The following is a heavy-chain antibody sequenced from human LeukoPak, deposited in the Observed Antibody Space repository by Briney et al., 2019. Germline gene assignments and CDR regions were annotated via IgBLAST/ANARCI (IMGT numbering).Heavy chain of an antibody. CDR2: INHSGST. CDR3: ARGGYDFWSGYYRTYYYYYMDV. J-gene: IGHJ6*03. V-gene: IGHV4-34*01. D-gene: IGHD3-3*01. Sequence: SETLSLTCAVSGGSFSGYYWRWIRQPPGKGLEWIGEINHSGSTNYNPSLKSRVTISVDTSKNQFSLKLSSVTAADTAVYYCARGGYDFWSGYYRTYYYYYMDVWGKGTTVTVSS. CDR1: GGSFSGYY.